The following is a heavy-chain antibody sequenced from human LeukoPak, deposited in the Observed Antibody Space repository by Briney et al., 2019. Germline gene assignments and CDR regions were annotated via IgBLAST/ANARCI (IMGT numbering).Heavy chain of an antibody. CDR3: AKDDGPGIAAAGNGAFDI. D-gene: IGHD6-13*01. CDR1: GFTLNTYG. CDR2: ISYDGSNK. J-gene: IGHJ3*02. V-gene: IGHV3-30*18. Sequence: GGSLRLSCAASGFTLNTYGMHWVRQAPGKGLEWVAVISYDGSNKYYADSVKGRFTISRDNSKNTLYLQMNSLRGEDTAVYYCAKDDGPGIAAAGNGAFDIWSQGTMVTVSS.